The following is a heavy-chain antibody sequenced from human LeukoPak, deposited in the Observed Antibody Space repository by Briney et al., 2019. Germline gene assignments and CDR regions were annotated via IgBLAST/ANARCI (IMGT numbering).Heavy chain of an antibody. CDR2: ISSRSSYI. V-gene: IGHV3-21*01. CDR3: ARGERGLYCSSTSCYPVL. CDR1: GFTFSSYS. D-gene: IGHD2-2*01. Sequence: GGSLRLSCAASGFTFSSYSMNWVRQAPGKGREWVSSISSRSSYIYYADSVKGRFTISRDNAKNSLYLQMNSLRAEDTAVYYCARGERGLYCSSTSCYPVLGGQGTLVTVSS. J-gene: IGHJ4*02.